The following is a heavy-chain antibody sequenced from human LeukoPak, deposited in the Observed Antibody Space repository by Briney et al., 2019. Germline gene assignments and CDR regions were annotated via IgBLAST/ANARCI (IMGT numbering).Heavy chain of an antibody. CDR2: IYYSATT. CDR1: GGSISSYY. CDR3: AGGTSSGWYGFDS. Sequence: SETLSLTCTVSGGSISSYYWSWIRQPPGKGLEWIGYIYYSATTNYNPSLKSRVTISVDTSKNQFSLKLSSVTAADTAVYYCAGGTSSGWYGFDSWGQGTLVTVSS. V-gene: IGHV4-59*01. D-gene: IGHD6-19*01. J-gene: IGHJ4*02.